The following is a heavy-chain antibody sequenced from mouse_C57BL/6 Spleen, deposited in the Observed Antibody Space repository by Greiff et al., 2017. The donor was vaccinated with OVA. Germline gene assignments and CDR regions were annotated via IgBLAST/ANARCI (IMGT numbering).Heavy chain of an antibody. CDR3: ARGGDSSDYFDY. CDR1: GFTFSSYA. Sequence: EVMLVESGGGLVKPGGSLKLSCAASGFTFSSYAMSWVRQTPEKRLEWVATISDGGSYTYYPDNVKGRFTISRDNAKNNLYLQMSHLKSEDTAMYYCARGGDSSDYFDYWGQGTTLTVSS. V-gene: IGHV5-4*03. D-gene: IGHD3-3*01. J-gene: IGHJ2*01. CDR2: ISDGGSYT.